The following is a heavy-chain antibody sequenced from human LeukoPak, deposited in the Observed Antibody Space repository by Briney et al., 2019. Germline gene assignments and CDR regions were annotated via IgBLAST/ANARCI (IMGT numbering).Heavy chain of an antibody. D-gene: IGHD1-26*01. Sequence: SQTLSLMCALSGDIISSNSAAWHWIRQSRSRGLEWLGRTYYRYKLYNDYAGSVKNRITINQETSKYEFSLQLNSVTPEDTAVYYCARQWELPDAFDIWGQGTMVTVSS. CDR1: GDIISSNSAA. V-gene: IGHV6-1*01. CDR3: ARQWELPDAFDI. J-gene: IGHJ3*02. CDR2: TYYRYKLYN.